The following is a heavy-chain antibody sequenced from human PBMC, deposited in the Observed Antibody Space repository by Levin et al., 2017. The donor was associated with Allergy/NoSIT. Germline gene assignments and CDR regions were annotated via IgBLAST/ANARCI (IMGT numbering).Heavy chain of an antibody. CDR2: IEASGGT. CDR1: GDSINNFY. Sequence: SETLSLTCTVSGDSINNFYWTWIRQPAGKGLEWIGRIEASGGTNYNASLRSRVTLSVDTSKNQFSLRLTSVTAAGPALYYCARDLGYSYATGGCFDPGGQGTLVTVSS. V-gene: IGHV4-4*07. CDR3: ARDLGYSYATGGCFDP. D-gene: IGHD1-26*01. J-gene: IGHJ5*02.